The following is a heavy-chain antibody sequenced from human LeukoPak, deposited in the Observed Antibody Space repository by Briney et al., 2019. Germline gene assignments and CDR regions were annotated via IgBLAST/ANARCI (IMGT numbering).Heavy chain of an antibody. V-gene: IGHV4-34*01. CDR3: AASLWFGVNPEY. J-gene: IGHJ4*02. CDR1: NGSFNGYY. CDR2: IHRSGNT. D-gene: IGHD3-10*01. Sequence: PSETLSLTCGVYNGSFNGYYWTWIRQPPGKGPEWIGEIHRSGNTNYHPSLRSRVTISVDTSKNHVYLTLNSVAAADTAIYYCAASLWFGVNPEYWGQGTLVTVSS.